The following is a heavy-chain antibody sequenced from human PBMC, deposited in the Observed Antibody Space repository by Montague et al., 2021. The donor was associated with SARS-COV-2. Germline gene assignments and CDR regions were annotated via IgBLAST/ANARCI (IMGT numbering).Heavy chain of an antibody. CDR3: TRGPVFSNSWYSLPTLDQRPSWYFDP. Sequence: SETLSLTCAVYGVSFSGYYWSWIRQAPGKGLEWIGEINHGGRTNYNPSLKSRVTISVDTSTNRFSLNLNSVTAADMAVYYCTRGPVFSNSWYSLPTLDQRPSWYFDPWGRGALRIVSS. J-gene: IGHJ2*01. V-gene: IGHV4-34*01. CDR2: INHGGRT. CDR1: GVSFSGYY. D-gene: IGHD6-13*01.